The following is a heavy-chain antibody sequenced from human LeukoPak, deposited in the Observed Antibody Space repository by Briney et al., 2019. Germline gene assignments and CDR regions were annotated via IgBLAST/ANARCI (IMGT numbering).Heavy chain of an antibody. V-gene: IGHV4-61*01. CDR3: ARGRGL. CDR1: GDCVSSDSHC. D-gene: IGHD3-10*01. Sequence: SETLLLSCTISGDCVSSDSHCWSWIRQAPGKGLEWIGWIYHTGSANYNPSLKSRVTISVDTSKNQFFLKVNAVTAADTAVYYCARGRGLWGQGTLVTVSS. J-gene: IGHJ4*02. CDR2: IYHTGSA.